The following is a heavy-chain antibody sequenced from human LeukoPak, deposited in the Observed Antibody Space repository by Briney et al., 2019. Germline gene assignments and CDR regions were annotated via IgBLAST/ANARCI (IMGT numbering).Heavy chain of an antibody. V-gene: IGHV4-59*01. CDR2: IYYSGST. Sequence: SETLSLTCTVSGGSISSYYWSWIRQPPGKGLEWIGYIYYSGSTNYNPSLKSRVTISVDTSKNQFSLKLSSVTAADTAVYYCARYYYDSSGYWGLVAFDIWGQGTMVTVSS. CDR3: ARYYYDSSGYWGLVAFDI. CDR1: GGSISSYY. D-gene: IGHD3-22*01. J-gene: IGHJ3*02.